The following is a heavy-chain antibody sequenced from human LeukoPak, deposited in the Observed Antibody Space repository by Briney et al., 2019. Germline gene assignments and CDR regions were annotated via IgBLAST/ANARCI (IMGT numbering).Heavy chain of an antibody. Sequence: PGGSLRLSCAASGFTFSSYWMTWARQAPGKGLEWVANIKQDGSETYYVDSVKGRFTISRDNAKNSLYLQMNSLRAEDTAVYYCARDNIPRYSSGLDYFDYWGQGTLVTVSS. J-gene: IGHJ4*02. D-gene: IGHD6-19*01. CDR3: ARDNIPRYSSGLDYFDY. CDR2: IKQDGSET. CDR1: GFTFSSYW. V-gene: IGHV3-7*01.